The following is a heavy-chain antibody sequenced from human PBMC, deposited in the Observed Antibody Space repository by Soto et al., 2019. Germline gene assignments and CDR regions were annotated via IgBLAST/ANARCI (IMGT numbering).Heavy chain of an antibody. Sequence: QVQLQESGPGLVKPSQTLSLTCTVSGGSISSGDYYWSWIRQPPGKGLEWIGYIYYSGSTYYNPSLKSRVTISVDTSKNNFSLQMSSVTAADTAVYYCARERPDGSRLDPWGQGTLVTVSS. V-gene: IGHV4-30-4*01. J-gene: IGHJ5*02. CDR3: ARERPDGSRLDP. CDR2: IYYSGST. D-gene: IGHD6-13*01. CDR1: GGSISSGDYY.